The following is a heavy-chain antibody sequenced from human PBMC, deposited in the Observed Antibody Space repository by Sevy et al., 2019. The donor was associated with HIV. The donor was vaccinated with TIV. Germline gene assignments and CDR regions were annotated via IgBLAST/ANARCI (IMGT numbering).Heavy chain of an antibody. CDR3: ARGISVVPLTGVWFDA. Sequence: ASVKVSCQASGYTFTDYGITWVRQAPGQGLEWMGWIGTYNGHTNYAQKFQARVTMTTDTSTSTAYMEMTTLRSDDAAVYYWARGISVVPLTGVWFDAWGQGTLVTVSS. CDR1: GYTFTDYG. D-gene: IGHD2-15*01. J-gene: IGHJ5*02. V-gene: IGHV1-18*01. CDR2: IGTYNGHT.